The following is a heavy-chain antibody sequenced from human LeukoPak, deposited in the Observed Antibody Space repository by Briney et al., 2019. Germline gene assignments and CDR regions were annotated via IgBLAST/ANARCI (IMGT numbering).Heavy chain of an antibody. CDR2: LSGNAVST. D-gene: IGHD3-9*01. V-gene: IGHV3-23*01. CDR1: GFTLRNYV. Sequence: GGSLRLSCAASGFTLRNYVMNWVRQAPGKGLEWVSTLSGNAVSTFYADSVKGRFTISRDNSKNTLYLQMNSLRAEDTAVYYCAKSLAREDYDILTGYYRDAFDIWGQGTMVTVSS. J-gene: IGHJ3*02. CDR3: AKSLAREDYDILTGYYRDAFDI.